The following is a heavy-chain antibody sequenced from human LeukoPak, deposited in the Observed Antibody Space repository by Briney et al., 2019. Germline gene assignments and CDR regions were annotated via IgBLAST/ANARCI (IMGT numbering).Heavy chain of an antibody. V-gene: IGHV4-59*08. D-gene: IGHD5-18*01. CDR1: GVSISSYY. J-gene: IGHJ4*02. CDR3: ARQGDSYGYNNYFDY. Sequence: SETLSLTCTVSGVSISSYYWSWIRQPPGKGLEWIGDIYSSGNTNYNPSLKSRVAISEDTSKNQLSLKLSSVTAADTAVYYCARQGDSYGYNNYFDYWGQGTLVTVSS. CDR2: IYSSGNT.